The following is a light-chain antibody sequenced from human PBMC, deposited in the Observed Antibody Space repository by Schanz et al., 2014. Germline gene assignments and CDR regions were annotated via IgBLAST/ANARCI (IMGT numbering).Light chain of an antibody. V-gene: IGKV3-20*01. CDR3: QQYGSSSWT. CDR1: QSVSSN. CDR2: GAS. J-gene: IGKJ1*01. Sequence: EIVMTQSPATLSVSPGERATLSCRASQSVSSNLAWYQQKPGQAPRLLIYGASSRATGIPDRFGGSGSGTDFTLTISRLEPEDFAVYYCQQYGSSSWTFGQGTKVEIK.